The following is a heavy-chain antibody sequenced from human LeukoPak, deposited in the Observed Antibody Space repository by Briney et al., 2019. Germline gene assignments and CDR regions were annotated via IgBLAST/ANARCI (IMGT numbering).Heavy chain of an antibody. CDR1: GGSISSSNW. Sequence: NPSETLSLTCAVSGGSISSSNWWSWVRQPPGKGLEWIGEIYHSGSTNYNPSLRSRVAISVDTSKNQFSLKLNSVTAADTAVYYCARMKDISSWYFDLWGRGTLVTVSS. D-gene: IGHD3-3*02. CDR2: IYHSGST. J-gene: IGHJ2*01. V-gene: IGHV4-4*02. CDR3: ARMKDISSWYFDL.